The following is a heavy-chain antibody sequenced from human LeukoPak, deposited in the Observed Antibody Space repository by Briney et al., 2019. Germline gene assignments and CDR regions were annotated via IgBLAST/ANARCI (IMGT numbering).Heavy chain of an antibody. V-gene: IGHV4-61*02. CDR1: GGSISSGSYY. CDR2: IYTSGST. J-gene: IGHJ3*02. Sequence: SQTLSLTCTVSGGSISSGSYYWSWIRQPAGKGLEWIGRIYTSGSTNYNPSLKSRVTISVDTSKNQFSLKLSSVTAADTAVYYCARDGSSGYYYNYAFDIWGQGTMVTVSS. D-gene: IGHD3-22*01. CDR3: ARDGSSGYYYNYAFDI.